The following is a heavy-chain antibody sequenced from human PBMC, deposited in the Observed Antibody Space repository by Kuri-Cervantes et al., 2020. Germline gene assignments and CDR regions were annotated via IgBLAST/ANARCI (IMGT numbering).Heavy chain of an antibody. CDR2: IYYSGST. CDR1: GGSVSSGSYY. J-gene: IGHJ4*02. Sequence: SETLSLTCTVSGGSVSSGSYYWSWIRQPPGKGLEWIGYIYYSGSTNYNPSLKSRVTISVDTSKNQFSLKLSSVTAADTAVYYCARDSRAAAGVDYWGQGTLVTDSS. V-gene: IGHV4-61*01. D-gene: IGHD6-13*01. CDR3: ARDSRAAAGVDY.